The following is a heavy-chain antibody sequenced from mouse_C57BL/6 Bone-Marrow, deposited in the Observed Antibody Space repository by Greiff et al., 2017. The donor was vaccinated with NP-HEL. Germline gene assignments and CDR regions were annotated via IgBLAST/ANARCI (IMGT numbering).Heavy chain of an antibody. CDR1: GFTFSDYY. Sequence: DVKLVESEGGLVQPGSSMKLSCTASGFTFSDYYMAWVRQVPEKGLEWVANINYDGSSTYYLDSLKSRFIISRDNAKNILYLQMSSLKSEDTATYYCARDRGDSSGYGAMDYWGQGTSVTVSS. CDR3: ARDRGDSSGYGAMDY. D-gene: IGHD3-2*02. CDR2: INYDGSST. V-gene: IGHV5-16*01. J-gene: IGHJ4*01.